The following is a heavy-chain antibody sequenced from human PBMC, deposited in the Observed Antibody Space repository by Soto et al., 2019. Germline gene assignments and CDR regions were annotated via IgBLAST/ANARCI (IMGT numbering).Heavy chain of an antibody. CDR2: IYYSGST. J-gene: IGHJ4*02. Sequence: SETLSLTCAVSGYSISSSNWWGWIRQPPGKGLEWIGYIYYSGSTYYNPSLKSRVTMSVDTSKNQFSLKLSSVTAVDTAVYYCARKIAYSGSPVGYFAFWGQGSLVTVSS. CDR1: GYSISSSNW. D-gene: IGHD5-12*01. V-gene: IGHV4-28*01. CDR3: ARKIAYSGSPVGYFAF.